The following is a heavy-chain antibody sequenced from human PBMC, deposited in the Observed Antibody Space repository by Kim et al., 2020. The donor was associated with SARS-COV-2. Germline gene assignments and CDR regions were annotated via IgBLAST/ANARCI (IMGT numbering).Heavy chain of an antibody. CDR3: AKGRPNTTGTTKWYHFDN. CDR2: ISGSGSGT. J-gene: IGHJ4*02. D-gene: IGHD1-1*01. CDR1: GFTFSTYA. V-gene: IGHV3-23*01. Sequence: GGSLRLSCVASGFTFSTYAMNWVRQAPGRGLEWVSGISGSGSGTDYADSMKGRFTISRDNTNNTLNQQKNSLSAEDTAVYYCAKGRPNTTGTTKWYHFDNWGQGALIAVAA.